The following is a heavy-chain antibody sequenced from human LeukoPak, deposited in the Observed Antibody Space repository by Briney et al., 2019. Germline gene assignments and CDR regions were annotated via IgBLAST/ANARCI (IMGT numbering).Heavy chain of an antibody. CDR1: GFTFSRYW. CDR2: IHTDGSVT. D-gene: IGHD4-17*01. Sequence: GGSLRLSCAASGFTFSRYWMHWVRQTPGKGLVWVSRIHTDGSVTIYADSVKGRCTISRDNAKNTLYLQMNSLRAEDTAVYYCARHLLGDYGALDIWGQGAMVTISS. CDR3: ARHLLGDYGALDI. V-gene: IGHV3-74*01. J-gene: IGHJ3*02.